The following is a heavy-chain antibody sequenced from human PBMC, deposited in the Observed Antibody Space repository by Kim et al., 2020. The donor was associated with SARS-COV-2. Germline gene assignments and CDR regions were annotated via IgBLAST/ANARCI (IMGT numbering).Heavy chain of an antibody. J-gene: IGHJ4*02. CDR3: ARDHCGGDCYSSHFDY. CDR1: GYTFTSYG. D-gene: IGHD2-21*02. CDR2: ISGYSGNT. V-gene: IGHV1-18*01. Sequence: ASVKVSCKASGYTFTSYGVTWVRQAPGQGLEWMGWISGYSGNTKNVQKLQGRVSMTTDTSTSTAYMELRSLTADDAAVYYCARDHCGGDCYSSHFDYWGQGTLVTVSS.